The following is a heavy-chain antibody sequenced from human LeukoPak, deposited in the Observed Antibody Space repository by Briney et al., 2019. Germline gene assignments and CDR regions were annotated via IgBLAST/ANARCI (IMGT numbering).Heavy chain of an antibody. J-gene: IGHJ5*02. CDR3: ARRALGKNWFDP. CDR1: GGSISSYY. CDR2: IYYSGST. D-gene: IGHD1-14*01. Sequence: SETLSLTCTVSGGSISSYYWSWIRQPPGKGLEWIGYIYYSGSTNYNPSLKSRVTISVDTSKTQFSLRLSSVTAADTAVYYCARRALGKNWFDPWGQGTLVTVSS. V-gene: IGHV4-59*01.